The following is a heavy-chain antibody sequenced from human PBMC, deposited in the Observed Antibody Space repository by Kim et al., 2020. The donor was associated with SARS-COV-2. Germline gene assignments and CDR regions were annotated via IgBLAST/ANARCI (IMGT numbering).Heavy chain of an antibody. V-gene: IGHV3-7*01. J-gene: IGHJ4*02. Sequence: GGSLRLSCAASGFTFSSYCMSWVRQAPGKGLEWVANVREGGRTIYYVDSVKGRFTISRDNAKNSLFLQMNSLRAEDTSVYFCARGSWAMAFWGQGTLVTVSS. CDR3: ARGSWAMAF. D-gene: IGHD5-18*01. CDR1: GFTFSSYC. CDR2: VREGGRTI.